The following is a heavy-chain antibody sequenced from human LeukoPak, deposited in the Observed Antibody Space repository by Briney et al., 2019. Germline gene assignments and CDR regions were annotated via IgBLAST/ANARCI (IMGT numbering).Heavy chain of an antibody. V-gene: IGHV1-46*01. CDR1: GYTFTSXY. D-gene: IGHD7-27*01. J-gene: IGHJ2*01. Sequence: GASVKVSCKASGYTFTSXYMXXXRXXXGXXXXXXXIINPSGGSASYAQKFQGRVTMTRDTSTSTVYMELSSLRSEDTAVYYCARDFVGIPVGYFDLWGRGTLVTVSS. CDR2: INPSGGSA. CDR3: ARDFVGIPVGYFDL.